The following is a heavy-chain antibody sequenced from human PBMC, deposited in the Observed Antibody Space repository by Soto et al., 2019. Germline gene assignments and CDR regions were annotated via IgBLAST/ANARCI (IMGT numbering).Heavy chain of an antibody. CDR3: ARDPSHGGSGSYYIYNRFNP. D-gene: IGHD3-10*01. J-gene: IGHJ5*02. Sequence: SETLSLTCTVSGGSISSYYWSWIRQPPGKGLDWIGYIYYSGSTNYNPSIKSRVTISVDTSKNQFSLTLSSVTAADTAVYYCARDPSHGGSGSYYIYNRFNPWAQRTLVIVSS. CDR1: GGSISSYY. CDR2: IYYSGST. V-gene: IGHV4-59*01.